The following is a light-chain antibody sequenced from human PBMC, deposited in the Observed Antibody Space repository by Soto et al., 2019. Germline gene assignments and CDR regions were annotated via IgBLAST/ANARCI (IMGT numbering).Light chain of an antibody. V-gene: IGKV1-27*01. CDR3: QKYNGAPLT. J-gene: IGKJ1*01. CDR2: AAS. Sequence: DIQMTQSPSTLSASVGDRVTITCRASQSISSWLAWYQQKPGKVPKLLIYAASTLQSGVPSRFSGSGSGTDFTLTISTLQPEDVATYYCQKYNGAPLTVGQGTKVDIK. CDR1: QSISSW.